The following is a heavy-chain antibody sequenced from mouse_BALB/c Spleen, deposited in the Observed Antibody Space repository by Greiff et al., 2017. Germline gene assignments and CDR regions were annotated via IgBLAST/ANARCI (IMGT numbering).Heavy chain of an antibody. CDR2: INPYNGDT. V-gene: IGHV1-20*02. D-gene: IGHD2-1*01. Sequence: VQLQQSGPELVKPGASVKISCKASGYSFTGYFMNWVMQSHGKSLEWIGRINPYNGDTFYNQKFKGKATLTVDKSSSTAHMELRSLASEDSAVYYCAREDGNFYAMDYWGQGTSVTVSS. J-gene: IGHJ4*01. CDR3: AREDGNFYAMDY. CDR1: GYSFTGYF.